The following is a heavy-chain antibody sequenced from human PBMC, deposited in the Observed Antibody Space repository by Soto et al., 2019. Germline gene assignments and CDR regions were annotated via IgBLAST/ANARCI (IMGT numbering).Heavy chain of an antibody. J-gene: IGHJ4*02. CDR1: GFTFSSYA. D-gene: IGHD6-19*01. CDR3: AKDLNSSGWYYRCL. V-gene: IGHV3-23*01. Sequence: EVQLLESGGGLVQPGGSLRLSCAASGFTFSSYAMSWVRQAPGKGLEWASAISGSGGSTYYADSVKGRFTISRDNSKNTLYLQMNSLRAEDTAVYYCAKDLNSSGWYYRCLWGQGTLVTVSS. CDR2: ISGSGGST.